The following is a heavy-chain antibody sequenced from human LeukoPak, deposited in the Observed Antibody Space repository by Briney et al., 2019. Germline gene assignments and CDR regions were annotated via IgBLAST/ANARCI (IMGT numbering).Heavy chain of an antibody. J-gene: IGHJ4*02. CDR3: AREGGFYRPLDY. CDR2: VHLDGRT. D-gene: IGHD3-3*01. V-gene: IGHV4-4*02. Sequence: GSLTLSCAASGFALSSYAMGWVRQPPGKGLEWIGEVHLDGRTNYNPSLKSRLIMSVDLPENHISLKLTSVTVADTAVYYCAREGGFYRPLDYSGQGTLVTVSS. CDR1: GFALSSYAM.